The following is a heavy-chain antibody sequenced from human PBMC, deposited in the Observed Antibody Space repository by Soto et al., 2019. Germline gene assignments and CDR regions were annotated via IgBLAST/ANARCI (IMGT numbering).Heavy chain of an antibody. CDR1: GFTFSSYG. CDR3: ARDIYGDYYYYGMDL. V-gene: IGHV3-33*01. D-gene: IGHD4-17*01. J-gene: IGHJ6*02. Sequence: GGSLRLSCAASGFTFSSYGMHWVRQAPGKGLEWVAVIWYDGSNKYYADSVKGRFTISRDNSKDTLYLQMNSLRAEDTAVYYCARDIYGDYYYYGMDLWGQGTTVTVSS. CDR2: IWYDGSNK.